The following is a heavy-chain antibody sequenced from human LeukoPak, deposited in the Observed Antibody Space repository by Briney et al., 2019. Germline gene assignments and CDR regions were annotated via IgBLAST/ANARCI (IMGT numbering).Heavy chain of an antibody. CDR3: VRGGWELDY. Sequence: GGSLRLSCAASGFSFQYYWMAWVRQAPGMGLEWVAHIEEDGTQKFYVDSVRGRFTISKDDARNALYLQMNSLRDEDTAIYYCVRGGWELDYWGQGTLVTVSS. J-gene: IGHJ4*02. V-gene: IGHV3-7*01. D-gene: IGHD4-23*01. CDR1: GFSFQYYW. CDR2: IEEDGTQK.